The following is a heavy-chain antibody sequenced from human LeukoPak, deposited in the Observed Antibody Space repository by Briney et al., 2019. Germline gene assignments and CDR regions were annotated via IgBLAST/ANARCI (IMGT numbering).Heavy chain of an antibody. V-gene: IGHV3-23*01. CDR1: GLTFSSFW. CDR3: AKGRGTPGYFDY. J-gene: IGHJ4*02. D-gene: IGHD2-15*01. CDR2: ISGSGGST. Sequence: GGSLRLSCAASGLTFSSFWMSWVRQAPGKGLEWVSAISGSGGSTYYADSVKGRFTISRDNSKNTLYLQMNSLRAEDTAVYYCAKGRGTPGYFDYWGQGTLVTVSS.